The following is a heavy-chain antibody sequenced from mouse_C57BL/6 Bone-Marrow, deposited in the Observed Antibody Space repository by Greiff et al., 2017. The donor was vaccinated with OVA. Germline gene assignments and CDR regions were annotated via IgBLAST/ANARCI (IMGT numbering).Heavy chain of an antibody. CDR1: GFTFNTYA. V-gene: IGHV10-3*01. J-gene: IGHJ1*03. CDR2: IRSKSSNYAT. Sequence: EVQLVESGGGLVQPKGSLKLSCAASGFTFNTYAMHWVRQAPGKGLEWVARIRSKSSNYATYYADSVKDRFTISRDDSQSMLYLQMNNLKTEDTAMYYCVRGGGCITTVVEWYFDVWGTGTTVTVSS. D-gene: IGHD1-1*01. CDR3: VRGGGCITTVVEWYFDV.